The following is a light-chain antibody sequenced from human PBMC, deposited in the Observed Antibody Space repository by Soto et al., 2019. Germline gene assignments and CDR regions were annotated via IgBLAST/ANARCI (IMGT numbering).Light chain of an antibody. V-gene: IGLV2-14*03. CDR3: SSYAGSSGVI. Sequence: QSALTQPASVSGSPGQSITFSCTGGSTDIGAYNFVSWYRQHPGKAPQLLIYDVSFRPSGVSDRFSGSKSGNTASLTISGLQSDDESDYYCSSYAGSSGVIFGGGTKVTVL. CDR2: DVS. CDR1: STDIGAYNF. J-gene: IGLJ2*01.